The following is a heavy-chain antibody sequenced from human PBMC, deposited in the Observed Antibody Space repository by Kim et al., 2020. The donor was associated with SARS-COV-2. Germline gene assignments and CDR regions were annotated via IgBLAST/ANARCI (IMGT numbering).Heavy chain of an antibody. Sequence: GGSLRLSCAASGFTFSSYGMHWVRQAPGKGLEWVAVIWYDGSNKYYADSVKGRFTISRDNSKNTLYLQMNSLRAEDTAVYYCARERITMVRGASGGMDVWGQGTTVTVSS. J-gene: IGHJ6*02. CDR3: ARERITMVRGASGGMDV. CDR1: GFTFSSYG. V-gene: IGHV3-33*01. D-gene: IGHD3-10*01. CDR2: IWYDGSNK.